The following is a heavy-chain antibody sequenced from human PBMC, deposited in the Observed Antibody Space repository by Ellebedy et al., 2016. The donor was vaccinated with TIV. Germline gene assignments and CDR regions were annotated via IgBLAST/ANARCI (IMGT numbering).Heavy chain of an antibody. CDR2: IYYSGST. CDR3: ARPMVRGDPHDGMDV. V-gene: IGHV4-59*08. Sequence: MPSETLSLTCTASGGSISSYYWSWIRQPPGKGLEWIGYIYYSGSTNYNPSLKSRVTISVDTSKNQFSLKLSSVTAADTAVYYCARPMVRGDPHDGMDVWGQGTTVTVSS. CDR1: GGSISSYY. J-gene: IGHJ6*02. D-gene: IGHD3-10*01.